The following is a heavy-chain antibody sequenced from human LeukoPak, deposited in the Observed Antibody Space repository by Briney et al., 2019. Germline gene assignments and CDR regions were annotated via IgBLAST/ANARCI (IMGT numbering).Heavy chain of an antibody. CDR3: AKRGVVIRVILVGFHKEAYYFDS. D-gene: IGHD3-22*01. CDR1: GITLSNYA. V-gene: IGHV3-23*01. Sequence: GESLRLSCAVSGITLSNYAMSWDRQAPGKGLEWVAGISGSGGGTNYADSVKGRFTISRDNPKNTLYLQMSNVRADDTAVYFCAKRGVVIRVILVGFHKEAYYFDSWGQGALVTVSS. CDR2: ISGSGGGT. J-gene: IGHJ4*02.